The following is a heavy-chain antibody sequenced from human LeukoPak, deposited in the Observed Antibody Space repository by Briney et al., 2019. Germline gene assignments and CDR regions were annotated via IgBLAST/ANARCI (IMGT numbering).Heavy chain of an antibody. J-gene: IGHJ4*02. Sequence: PGGSLRLSCAASGFTFSSYAISWVRQAPGKGLEWVSGISGSTGSTYYVDSVKGRFTISRDNSKNTLYLQMNSLRAEDTAVYYCAKQKGVSWYSEEDYWGQGTLVTVSS. CDR2: ISGSTGST. D-gene: IGHD2-15*01. CDR1: GFTFSSYA. V-gene: IGHV3-23*01. CDR3: AKQKGVSWYSEEDY.